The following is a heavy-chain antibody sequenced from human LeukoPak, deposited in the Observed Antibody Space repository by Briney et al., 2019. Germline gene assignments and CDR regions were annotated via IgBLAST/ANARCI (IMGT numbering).Heavy chain of an antibody. V-gene: IGHV1-46*01. CDR1: GYTFTNYY. Sequence: ASVKVSFKASGYTFTNYYMHWVRQAPGQGLEWLGIFNPSGGSTNYAQKFQGRVTMTRDTSTSTVYMELSSLRSEDTAIYYCAREGIVVALFDYWGQGTLVTVSS. CDR3: AREGIVVALFDY. CDR2: FNPSGGST. J-gene: IGHJ4*02. D-gene: IGHD3-22*01.